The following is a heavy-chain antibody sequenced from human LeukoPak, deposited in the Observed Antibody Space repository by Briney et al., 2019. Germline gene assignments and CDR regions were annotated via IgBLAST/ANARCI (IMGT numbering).Heavy chain of an antibody. Sequence: SETLSLTCTVSGGSISNYYWSWIRQPPGKGLEWIAYISDIGSINYNPSLKSRVIISLDTSKNQFSLKLSSVTAADTAVYYCAGHHPRNTVDFWGQGTLVTVSS. CDR3: AGHHPRNTVDF. CDR1: GGSISNYY. J-gene: IGHJ4*02. V-gene: IGHV4-59*08. D-gene: IGHD2-8*02. CDR2: ISDIGSI.